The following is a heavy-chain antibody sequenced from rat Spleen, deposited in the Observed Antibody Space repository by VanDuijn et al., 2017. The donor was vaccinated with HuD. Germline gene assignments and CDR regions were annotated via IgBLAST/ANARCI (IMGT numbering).Heavy chain of an antibody. CDR1: GFTFSNFD. D-gene: IGHD1-11*01. CDR3: ARRYDFDY. J-gene: IGHJ2*01. Sequence: EVQLVESGGGLVRPGGSLKLSCSVSGFTFSNFDMAWVRQAPTKGLEWVASISSGGGGPYYPYSVKGRFTISRDNAKSTLYLQMDSLRSDDTATYYCARRYDFDYWGQGVMVTVSS. CDR2: ISSGGGGP. V-gene: IGHV5-25*01.